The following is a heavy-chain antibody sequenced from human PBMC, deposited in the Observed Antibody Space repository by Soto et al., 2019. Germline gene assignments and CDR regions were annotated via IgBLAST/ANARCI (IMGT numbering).Heavy chain of an antibody. CDR3: AKHPHSSGSNWFDP. V-gene: IGHV3-30*18. CDR2: ISYDGSNK. J-gene: IGHJ5*02. D-gene: IGHD5-18*01. CDR1: GFTFSSYG. Sequence: PGGSLRLSCAASGFTFSSYGMHWVRQAPGKGLEWVAVISYDGSNKYYADSVKGRFTISRDNSKNTLYLQMNSLRAEDTAVYYCAKHPHSSGSNWFDPWGQGT.